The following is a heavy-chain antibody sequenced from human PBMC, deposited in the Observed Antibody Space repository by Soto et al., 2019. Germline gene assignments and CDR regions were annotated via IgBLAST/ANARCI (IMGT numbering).Heavy chain of an antibody. Sequence: GGSLRLSCAASGFTFSGSAMHWVRQASGKGLEWVGRIRSKANSYATAYAASVKGRFTISRDDSKNTAYLQMNSLKTEDTAVYYCTRPGDSSGNYYYYYGMDVWGQGTTVTVSS. CDR2: IRSKANSYAT. J-gene: IGHJ6*02. D-gene: IGHD3-22*01. CDR1: GFTFSGSA. CDR3: TRPGDSSGNYYYYYGMDV. V-gene: IGHV3-73*01.